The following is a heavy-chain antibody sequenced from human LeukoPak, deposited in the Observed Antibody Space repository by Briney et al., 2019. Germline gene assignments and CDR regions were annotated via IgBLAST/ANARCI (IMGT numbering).Heavy chain of an antibody. V-gene: IGHV1-69*01. CDR3: ARAATILGNWFDP. CDR2: IIPIFCTA. CDR1: GGTFSSYA. D-gene: IGHD5-12*01. J-gene: IGHJ5*02. Sequence: VASVNVSCKASGGTFSSYAISWVRQAPGQGLEWMGGIIPIFCTANYAQKFQGRVMITADESTSTAYMELSSLRSEDTDVYYCARAATILGNWFDPWGQGTLVTVSS.